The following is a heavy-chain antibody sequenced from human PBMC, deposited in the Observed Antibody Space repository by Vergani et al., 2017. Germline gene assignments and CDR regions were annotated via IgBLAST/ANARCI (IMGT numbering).Heavy chain of an antibody. CDR3: SRLYGRDRSGSKYFDY. CDR2: IHPADSDT. V-gene: IGHV5-51*01. J-gene: IGHJ4*02. Sequence: EVQLGQSGAEVKKPGESLKISCQISGYSFTNYWIGWVRQMPGKGLEWMGIIHPADSDTRYSPSFQGQVTISVDKSISTAYLQRSSLRASDSAMYYCSRLYGRDRSGSKYFDYWGQGTLVTVSS. CDR1: GYSFTNYW. D-gene: IGHD1-26*01.